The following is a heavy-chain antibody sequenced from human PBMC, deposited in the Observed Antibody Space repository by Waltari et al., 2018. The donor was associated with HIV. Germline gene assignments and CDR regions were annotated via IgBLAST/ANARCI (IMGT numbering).Heavy chain of an antibody. J-gene: IGHJ4*02. CDR3: VKGGYYYDSTGYYSFDY. D-gene: IGHD3-22*01. V-gene: IGHV3-9*01. Sequence: EVQLVESGGGLVQPGRSLRLSCAASGFTFDDYAMHWGRQAPGKGLEWVSYISWNSGSIGYADSVKGRFTISRDNAKNSLYLQMNSLRAEDTAFYYCVKGGYYYDSTGYYSFDYWGQGTLVTVSS. CDR1: GFTFDDYA. CDR2: ISWNSGSI.